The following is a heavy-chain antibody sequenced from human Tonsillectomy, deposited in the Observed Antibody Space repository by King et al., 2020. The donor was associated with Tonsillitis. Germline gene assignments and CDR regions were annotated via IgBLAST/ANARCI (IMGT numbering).Heavy chain of an antibody. D-gene: IGHD2-2*01. J-gene: IGHJ3*02. CDR3: ARRATGIVVVPATRDAFDI. V-gene: IGHV4-39*01. CDR1: GGSISSSSHF. CDR2: IYYSGST. Sequence: QLQESGPGLVKPSETLSLTCKVSGGSISSSSHFWDWIRQPPGKGLEWIGSIYYSGSTYYNQSLKSRVTISVDTSKNPLSLKLSSVTAADTAVYYCARRATGIVVVPATRDAFDIWGQGTMVTVSS.